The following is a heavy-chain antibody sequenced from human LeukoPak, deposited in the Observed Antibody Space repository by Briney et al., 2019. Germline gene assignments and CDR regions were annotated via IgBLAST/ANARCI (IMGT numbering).Heavy chain of an antibody. CDR3: AKDHAGGGSLSSGSFDY. CDR2: ISGSGGST. Sequence: PGGSLRLSCAASGFTFDDYTMHWVRQAPGKGLEWVSAISGSGGSTYYADSVKGRFTISRDNSKNTLYLQMNSLRAEDTAVYYCAKDHAGGGSLSSGSFDYWGQGTLVTVSS. D-gene: IGHD1-26*01. CDR1: GFTFDDYT. V-gene: IGHV3-23*01. J-gene: IGHJ4*02.